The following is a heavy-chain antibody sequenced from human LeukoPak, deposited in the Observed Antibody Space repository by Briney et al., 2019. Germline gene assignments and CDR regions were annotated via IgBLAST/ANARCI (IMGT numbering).Heavy chain of an antibody. CDR3: AREHPHDYGDL. Sequence: SETLSLTCTVSGGSISSGPYYWGWIRQPPGKGLEWIGNIYYGENTYYNPSLESRVTISVDTSKNQFSLKLSSVTAADTAVYYCAREHPHDYGDLWGQGTLVTVSS. V-gene: IGHV4-39*07. J-gene: IGHJ4*02. CDR1: GGSISSGPYY. CDR2: IYYGENT. D-gene: IGHD4-17*01.